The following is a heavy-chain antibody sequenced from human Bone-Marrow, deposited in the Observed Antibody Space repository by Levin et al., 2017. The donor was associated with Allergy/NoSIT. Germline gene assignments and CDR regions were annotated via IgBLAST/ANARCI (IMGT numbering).Heavy chain of an antibody. V-gene: IGHV4-31*03. Sequence: PSETLSLTCTVSGGSISSGGYYWNWIRQHPGKGLEWIGYISYSGSTSYNPSLKSRLTISVDTSRNEFSLKLSSVAAADTAVYYCARAQGNEGSDYWGQGTLVTVSS. J-gene: IGHJ4*02. D-gene: IGHD1-26*01. CDR1: GGSISSGGYY. CDR2: ISYSGST. CDR3: ARAQGNEGSDY.